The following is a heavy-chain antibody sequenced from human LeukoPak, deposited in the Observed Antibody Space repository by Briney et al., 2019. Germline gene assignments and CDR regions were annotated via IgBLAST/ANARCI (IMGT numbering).Heavy chain of an antibody. CDR2: INHSGST. J-gene: IGHJ5*02. CDR3: ASQAGSSDVVVVAATGGWFDP. CDR1: GGXFSGYY. V-gene: IGHV4-34*01. D-gene: IGHD2-15*01. Sequence: SETLSLTCAVYGGXFSGYYCNWIRQPPGKGLEWIGEINHSGSTNYNPSLKSRVTISVDTSKNQFSLKLSSVTAADTAVYYCASQAGSSDVVVVAATGGWFDPWGQGTLVTVSS.